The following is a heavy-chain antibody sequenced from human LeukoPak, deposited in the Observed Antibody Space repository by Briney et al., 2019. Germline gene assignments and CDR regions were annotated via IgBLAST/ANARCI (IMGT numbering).Heavy chain of an antibody. J-gene: IGHJ6*02. CDR2: IIPILGIA. V-gene: IGHV1-69*04. Sequence: ASVKVSCKASGGTFSSYAISWVRQAPGQGLEWMGRIIPILGIANYAQKFQGRVTITADKPTSTAYMELSSLRSEDTAVYYCARDLEYGAYYYDSSGYYYGMDVWGQGATVTVSS. CDR3: ARDLEYGAYYYDSSGYYYGMDV. CDR1: GGTFSSYA. D-gene: IGHD3-22*01.